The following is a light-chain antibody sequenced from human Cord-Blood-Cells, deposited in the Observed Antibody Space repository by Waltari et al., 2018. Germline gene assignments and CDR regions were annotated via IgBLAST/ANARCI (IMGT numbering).Light chain of an antibody. CDR1: SSDVCGYNS. CDR2: DVS. Sequence: QSALTQPRSVSGSPGQSVTIPCTGTSSDVCGYNSASWYQQHPGKAPKLMIYDVSKRPSGVPDRFSGSKSGNTASLTISGLQAEDEADYYCCSDAGSYTLVFGGGTKLTVL. CDR3: CSDAGSYTLV. J-gene: IGLJ2*01. V-gene: IGLV2-11*01.